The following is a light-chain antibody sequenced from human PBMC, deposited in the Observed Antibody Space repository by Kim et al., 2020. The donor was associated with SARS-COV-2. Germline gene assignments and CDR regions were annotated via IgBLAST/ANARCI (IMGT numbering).Light chain of an antibody. CDR2: AAS. V-gene: IGKV3-15*01. J-gene: IGKJ2*01. CDR3: QHYNNWPLT. Sequence: SVSPGERATLSCRASQSVGDKLAWHQQRPGQAPRVLSYAASTRATGVPARFSGSGSGTEFTLTISSLQSEDFAVYFCQHYNNWPLTFGQGTKLEI. CDR1: QSVGDK.